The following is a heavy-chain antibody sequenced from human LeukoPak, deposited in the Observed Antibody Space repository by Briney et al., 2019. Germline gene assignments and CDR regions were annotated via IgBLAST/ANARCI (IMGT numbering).Heavy chain of an antibody. J-gene: IGHJ4*02. CDR3: ARARGALGHFDY. D-gene: IGHD7-27*01. CDR1: GFTFSSYS. CDR2: ISSSSSYI. V-gene: IGHV3-21*01. Sequence: PGGSLRLSCAASGFTFSSYSMNWVRQAPGKGLEWASSISSSSSYIYYADSVKGRFTISRDNAKNSLYLQMNSLRAEDTAVYYCARARGALGHFDYWGQGTLVTVSS.